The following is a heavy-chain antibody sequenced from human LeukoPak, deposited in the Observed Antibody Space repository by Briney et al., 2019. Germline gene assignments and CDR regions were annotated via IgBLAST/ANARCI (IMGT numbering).Heavy chain of an antibody. D-gene: IGHD3-10*01. CDR3: AIDTRGSFDY. Sequence: ASVKVSCKASGGTFSSYAISWVRQAPGQGLEWMGGIIPIFGTANYAQKFQGRVTITTDEPTSTAYMELSSLRSEDTAVYYCAIDTRGSFDYWGQGTLVTVSS. CDR2: IIPIFGTA. CDR1: GGTFSSYA. V-gene: IGHV1-69*05. J-gene: IGHJ4*02.